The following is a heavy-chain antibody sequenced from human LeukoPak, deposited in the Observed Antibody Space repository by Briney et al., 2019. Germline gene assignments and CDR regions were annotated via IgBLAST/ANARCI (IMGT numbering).Heavy chain of an antibody. V-gene: IGHV3-33*06. J-gene: IGHJ4*02. CDR2: IWYDGSNK. D-gene: IGHD1-26*01. CDR1: GFTFNNYG. CDR3: AKVLSGSQDY. Sequence: GRSLRLSCAASGFTFNNYGMHWVRQAPGKGLEWVAVIWYDGSNKYYADSVKGRFTISRDNSKNTLYLQMNSLRAEDTAVYYCAKVLSGSQDYWGQGTLVTVFS.